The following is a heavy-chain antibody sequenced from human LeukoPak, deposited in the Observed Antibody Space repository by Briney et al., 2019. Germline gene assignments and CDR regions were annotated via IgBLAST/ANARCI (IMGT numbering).Heavy chain of an antibody. J-gene: IGHJ4*02. V-gene: IGHV4-34*01. D-gene: IGHD4-17*01. Sequence: PSETLSLTCAVYGGSFSGYYWSWIRQPPGKGLEWIGEINHSGSTNYNPSLKSRVTISVDTSKNQFSLKLSSVTAADTAVYYCARGGDYGVFDYWGQGTLVTVSS. CDR2: INHSGST. CDR1: GGSFSGYY. CDR3: ARGGDYGVFDY.